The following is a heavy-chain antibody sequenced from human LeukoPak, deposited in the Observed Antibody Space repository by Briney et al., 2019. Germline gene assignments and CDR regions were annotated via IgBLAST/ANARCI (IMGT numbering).Heavy chain of an antibody. D-gene: IGHD3-9*01. J-gene: IGHJ4*02. Sequence: ASVKVSCKASGYTFTGYYMHWVRQAPGQGLEWMGWINPNSGGTNYAQKFQGRVTMTRDTSTTTAFMELRSLRSDDTAVYYCASLNYDILAGSVSLDYWGQGTLVTVSS. CDR3: ASLNYDILAGSVSLDY. CDR2: INPNSGGT. CDR1: GYTFTGYY. V-gene: IGHV1-2*02.